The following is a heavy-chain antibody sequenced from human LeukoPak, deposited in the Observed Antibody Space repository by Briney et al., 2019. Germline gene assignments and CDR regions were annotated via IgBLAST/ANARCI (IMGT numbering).Heavy chain of an antibody. J-gene: IGHJ4*02. CDR2: INPNSGGT. V-gene: IGHV1-2*02. CDR1: GYTFTGYY. Sequence: ASVKVSCKASGYTFTGYYMYWVRQAPGQGLEWMGWINPNSGGTNYAQKFQGRVTITRDTSASTAYMELSSLRSEDTAVYYCASTVRGVTHNYFDYWGQGTLVTVSS. D-gene: IGHD3-10*02. CDR3: ASTVRGVTHNYFDY.